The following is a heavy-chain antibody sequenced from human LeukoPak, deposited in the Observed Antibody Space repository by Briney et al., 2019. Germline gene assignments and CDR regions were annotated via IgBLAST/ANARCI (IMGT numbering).Heavy chain of an antibody. V-gene: IGHV1-69*04. Sequence: ASVKVSCKASGGTFSSYAISWVRQAPGQGVEWMGRIIPILGIANYAQKFQGRVAITADKSTSTAYMELSSLRSEDTAVYYCARAPSIVVVPAAANWFDPWGQGTLVTVSS. CDR2: IIPILGIA. D-gene: IGHD2-2*01. J-gene: IGHJ5*02. CDR1: GGTFSSYA. CDR3: ARAPSIVVVPAAANWFDP.